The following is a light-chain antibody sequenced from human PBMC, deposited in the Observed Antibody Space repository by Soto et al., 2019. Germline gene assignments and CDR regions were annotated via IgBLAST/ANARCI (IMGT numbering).Light chain of an antibody. CDR1: QTISSW. V-gene: IGKV1-5*03. J-gene: IGKJ1*01. CDR2: KAS. CDR3: QQYNTFWT. Sequence: DIQMTQSPSTLSASVGDRVSITCRASQTISSWLAWYQQKPGKAPKLLIYKASTLKSGVPSRFSGSGSGTEFTLTISSLQPEDVATYYCQQYNTFWTVGQGTKVDIK.